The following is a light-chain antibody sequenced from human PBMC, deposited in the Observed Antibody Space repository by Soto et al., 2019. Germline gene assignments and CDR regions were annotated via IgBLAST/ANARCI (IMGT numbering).Light chain of an antibody. CDR1: QSISNN. CDR2: GSS. V-gene: IGKV3-15*01. Sequence: EIVMTQSPATLSVSPGERATLSCRASQSISNNLAWYQQKPGQAPRLLIYGSSTRTTGIPARFSGSGSGTEFTLTISSLQSEDFVVYYCQQRSNWPITFGQGTRLEIK. J-gene: IGKJ5*01. CDR3: QQRSNWPIT.